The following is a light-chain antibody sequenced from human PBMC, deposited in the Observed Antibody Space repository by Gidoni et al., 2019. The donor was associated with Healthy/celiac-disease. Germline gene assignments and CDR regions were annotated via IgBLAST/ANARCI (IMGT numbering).Light chain of an antibody. CDR1: QGISNY. J-gene: IGKJ3*01. V-gene: IGKV1-27*01. CDR2: AAS. CDR3: QEYKSAPLT. Sequence: DIQMTQSPSSLSASVGDIVTITCRASQGISNYLAWYQQKPGKVPKLLIYAASTLQSGVPSRFGGSGAEAEFTLTNSRLRDEVVASYYRQEYKSAPLTFGGGTKVDIK.